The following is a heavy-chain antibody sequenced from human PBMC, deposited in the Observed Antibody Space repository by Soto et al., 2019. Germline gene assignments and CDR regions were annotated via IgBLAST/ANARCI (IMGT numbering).Heavy chain of an antibody. CDR2: IYSGGST. D-gene: IGHD2-15*01. J-gene: IGHJ3*02. CDR1: GFTVSSNY. V-gene: IGHV3-53*04. CDR3: ARDFCSGGSCPDAFDI. Sequence: EVQLVESGGGLVQPGGSLRLSCAASGFTVSSNYMSWVRQAPGKGLEWVSVIYSGGSTYYADSVKGRFTISRHNSKNTLYLQMNSLRAEDTAVYYCARDFCSGGSCPDAFDIWGQGTMVTVSS.